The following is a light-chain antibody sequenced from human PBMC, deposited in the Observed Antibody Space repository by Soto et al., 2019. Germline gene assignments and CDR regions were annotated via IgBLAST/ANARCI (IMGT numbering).Light chain of an antibody. CDR2: GAS. V-gene: IGKV3-15*01. J-gene: IGKJ1*01. Sequence: EIVMTQSPATLSVSPGERVTLSCRASQSVSSSLAWYQQKPGQAPRLLIYGASTRATGIPARXXXXXXXXXXXXXXXXXXSXDFAVXXCQXYNHWXPWTFGQGTKVEI. CDR3: QXYNHWXPWT. CDR1: QSVSSS.